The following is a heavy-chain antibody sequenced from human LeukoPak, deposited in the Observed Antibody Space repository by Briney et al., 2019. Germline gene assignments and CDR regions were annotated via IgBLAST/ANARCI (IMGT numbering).Heavy chain of an antibody. D-gene: IGHD3-22*01. CDR3: ARDDGGYYDSSGYFKDY. J-gene: IGHJ4*02. CDR2: IYSGGST. Sequence: GGSLRLSCAASGFTVSSNYMSWVRQAPGKGPEWVSVIYSGGSTYYADSVKGRFTISRDNSKNTLYLQMNSLRAEDTAVYYCARDDGGYYDSSGYFKDYWGQGTLVTVSS. CDR1: GFTVSSNY. V-gene: IGHV3-53*01.